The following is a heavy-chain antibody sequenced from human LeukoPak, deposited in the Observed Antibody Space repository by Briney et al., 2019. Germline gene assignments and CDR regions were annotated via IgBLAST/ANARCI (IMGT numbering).Heavy chain of an antibody. D-gene: IGHD3-22*01. CDR3: ARDTYDSSGYVDY. Sequence: GGSLRLSCAASGFTFSSYWMSWVRQSPGKGLEWVANIKQDGSEKYYVDSVKGRFTISRDNAKNSLYLQMNSLRAVDTAVYYCARDTYDSSGYVDYWGQGTLVTVSS. V-gene: IGHV3-7*01. J-gene: IGHJ4*02. CDR2: IKQDGSEK. CDR1: GFTFSSYW.